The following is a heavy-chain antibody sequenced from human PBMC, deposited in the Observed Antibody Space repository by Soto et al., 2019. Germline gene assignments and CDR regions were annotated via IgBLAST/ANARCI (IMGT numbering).Heavy chain of an antibody. CDR2: ISGSGGST. D-gene: IGHD3-22*01. J-gene: IGHJ3*02. Sequence: EVQLLESGGGLVQPGGSLRLSCAASGFTFSSYAMSWVRQAPGKGLEWVSAISGSGGSTYYADSVKGRFTISRDNSKNTLYRQMTSLRAEDTAVYYCAATYYYDSSGYLGAFDIWGQGTMVTVSS. CDR1: GFTFSSYA. V-gene: IGHV3-23*01. CDR3: AATYYYDSSGYLGAFDI.